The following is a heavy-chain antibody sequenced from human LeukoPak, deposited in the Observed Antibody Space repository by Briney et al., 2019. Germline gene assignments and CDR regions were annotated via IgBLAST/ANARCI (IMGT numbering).Heavy chain of an antibody. V-gene: IGHV4-4*07. Sequence: SETLSLTCAVYGGSFSGYYWSWIRQPAGKGLEWIGRIYTSGSTNYNPSLKSRVTMSVDTSKNQFSLKLSSVTAADTAVYYCARDPHGDSRYYYYGTDVWGQGTTVTVSS. CDR1: GGSFSGYY. J-gene: IGHJ6*02. CDR3: ARDPHGDSRYYYYGTDV. CDR2: IYTSGST. D-gene: IGHD7-27*01.